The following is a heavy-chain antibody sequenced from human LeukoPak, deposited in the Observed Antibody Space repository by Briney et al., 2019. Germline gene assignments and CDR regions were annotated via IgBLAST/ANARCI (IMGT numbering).Heavy chain of an antibody. D-gene: IGHD3-10*01. CDR3: TTRYGSGSY. V-gene: IGHV3-15*01. CDR2: IKDKSDSGPT. CDR1: GFTLSNAW. J-gene: IGHJ4*02. Sequence: GGCLRLSCAASGFTLSNAWVSWVRQAPGKGLEWVGRIKDKSDSGPTDYAAPVKGRFTISRDDSKNTLYLQMNSLKSEDTAVYYCTTRYGSGSYWGQGTLVTVSS.